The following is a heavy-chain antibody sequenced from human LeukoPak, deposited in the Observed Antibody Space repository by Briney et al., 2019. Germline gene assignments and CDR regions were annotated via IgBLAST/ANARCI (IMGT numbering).Heavy chain of an antibody. D-gene: IGHD1-26*01. V-gene: IGHV3-23*01. CDR3: AKTTAGGHWYFDL. J-gene: IGHJ2*01. CDR2: ISGSGGST. CDR1: GFTFSSYA. Sequence: PGGSLRLSCAASGFTFSSYAMSWVRQAPGKGLEWVSTISGSGGSTYYADSVKGRFTISRDNSKNTLYLQMNSLRAEDTAVYYCAKTTAGGHWYFDLWGRGTLVTVSS.